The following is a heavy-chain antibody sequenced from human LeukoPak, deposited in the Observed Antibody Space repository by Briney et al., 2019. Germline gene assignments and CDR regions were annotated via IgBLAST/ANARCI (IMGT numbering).Heavy chain of an antibody. D-gene: IGHD1-26*01. CDR2: IKHDGSEQ. CDR1: GFTFTTYW. Sequence: GGSLRLSCAASGFTFTTYWMSWLRQAPGKGLQWVANIKHDGSEQYYVDSVKGRFTISRDNAKNSLFLQMNSLGVEDTAVYYCKSGGAAPGSFDYWGHGAMVTVSS. J-gene: IGHJ4*01. V-gene: IGHV3-7*01. CDR3: KSGGAAPGSFDY.